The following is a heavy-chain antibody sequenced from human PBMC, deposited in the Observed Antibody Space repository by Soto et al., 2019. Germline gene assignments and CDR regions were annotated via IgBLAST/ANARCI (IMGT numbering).Heavy chain of an antibody. CDR3: ARGTQRTISYYYAMDV. V-gene: IGHV3-33*01. Sequence: QVELVESGGGVVQPGRSLRLSCEASGFTFSSYGMHWVRQAPGKGLEWVAAIWNDGSNKYYAESVKGRFTISRDNSRNTLFLQMNSLRAEDTAVYYCARGTQRTISYYYAMDVWGQGTTVTVSS. J-gene: IGHJ6*02. D-gene: IGHD6-25*01. CDR1: GFTFSSYG. CDR2: IWNDGSNK.